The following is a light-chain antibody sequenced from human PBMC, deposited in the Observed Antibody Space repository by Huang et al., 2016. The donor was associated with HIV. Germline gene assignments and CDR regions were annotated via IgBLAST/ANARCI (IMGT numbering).Light chain of an antibody. CDR2: KAS. CDR3: QQYNRLLT. V-gene: IGKV1-5*03. CDR1: QSISSW. J-gene: IGKJ4*01. Sequence: DIQMTQSPSTLSASIGDRVTITCRASQSISSWLAWYQQKPGKAPKLLIYKASILESGVPSRFSGSGSGTEFTFSISSLQPDDFATYYCQQYNRLLTFGGGTKVEVK.